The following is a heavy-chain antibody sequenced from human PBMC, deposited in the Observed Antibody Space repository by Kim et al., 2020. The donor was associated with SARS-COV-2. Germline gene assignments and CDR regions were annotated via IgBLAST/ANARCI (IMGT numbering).Heavy chain of an antibody. CDR3: AREIMQPGVTDGCDI. Sequence: SETLSLTCTVSRGSISNDNYFWSWVRQQPGKGLEWIGYISHRGSVYYNPSVQDRVTISIDTSGNQFSLEVNAVTAADTAVYFCAREIMQPGVTDGCDIWGQGTMVTISS. CDR2: ISHRGSV. V-gene: IGHV4-31*03. J-gene: IGHJ3*02. CDR1: RGSISNDNYF. D-gene: IGHD3-16*01.